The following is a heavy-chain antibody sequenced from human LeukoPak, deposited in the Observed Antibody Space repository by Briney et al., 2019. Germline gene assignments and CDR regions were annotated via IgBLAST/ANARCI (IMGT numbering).Heavy chain of an antibody. V-gene: IGHV1-18*01. CDR3: ARERPYYYVSSGSRWFDP. CDR1: GYTFTSYG. CDR2: ISAYNGNT. J-gene: IGHJ5*02. D-gene: IGHD3-22*01. Sequence: ASVKVSSKASGYTFTSYGISWVRQAPGQGLEWMGWISAYNGNTNYAQKLQGRVTMTTDTSTSTAYMELRSLRSDDTAVYYCARERPYYYVSSGSRWFDPWGQGTLVTVSS.